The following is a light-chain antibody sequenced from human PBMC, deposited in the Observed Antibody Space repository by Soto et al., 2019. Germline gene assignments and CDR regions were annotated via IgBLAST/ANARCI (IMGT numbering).Light chain of an antibody. V-gene: IGKV3-20*01. CDR1: QSVSSNY. J-gene: IGKJ4*01. CDR2: RAS. CDR3: QQYGSSPLT. Sequence: IPLTQAPGATSSSPGERATLSCRSCQSVSSNYLAWYQQKPCLSPKVLIYRASIRATGIPDRFTGSGSGTDFTLSISSLGPEDVVVYYCQQYGSSPLTFGGGTKVDIK.